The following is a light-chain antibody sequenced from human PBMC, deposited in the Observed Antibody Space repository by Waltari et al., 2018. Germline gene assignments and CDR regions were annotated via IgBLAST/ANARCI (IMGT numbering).Light chain of an antibody. Sequence: QSALTQPASVSGSPGQSITICCTGTRSEVGSYTLLSWYQNHPGKAPTVMIYAGSERPSWVSNRFSGSKSGNTASLTISGLQAEDEADYYCCSYAGSPPSVVFGGGTKLTVL. J-gene: IGLJ2*01. CDR1: RSEVGSYTL. V-gene: IGLV2-23*01. CDR2: AGS. CDR3: CSYAGSPPSVV.